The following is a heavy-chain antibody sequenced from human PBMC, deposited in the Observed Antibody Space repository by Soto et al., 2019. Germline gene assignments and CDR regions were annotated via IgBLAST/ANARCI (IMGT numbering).Heavy chain of an antibody. J-gene: IGHJ4*02. CDR2: IYHSGST. D-gene: IGHD3-9*01. Sequence: KPSETLSLTCAVSGGSISSGAYTWSWIRQPPGKGLEWIGCIYHSGSTFYNPSLNSRVTISADTSKDHFSLKLSSVTAADTVVYFCARASYDILTAYYLDYWGQGTLVTVSS. CDR1: GGSISSGAYT. V-gene: IGHV4-30-2*01. CDR3: ARASYDILTAYYLDY.